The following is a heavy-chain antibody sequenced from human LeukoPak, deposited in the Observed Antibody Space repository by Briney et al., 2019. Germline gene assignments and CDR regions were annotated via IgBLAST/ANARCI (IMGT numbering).Heavy chain of an antibody. J-gene: IGHJ5*02. CDR1: GYTFTSYD. CDR2: MNPNSGNT. V-gene: IGHV1-8*01. CDR3: ARDQHTAMVTGFDP. D-gene: IGHD5-18*01. Sequence: ASVKVSCKASGYTFTSYDINWVRQATGQGLEWMGWMNPNSGNTGYAQKFRGRVTMTRNTSISTAYMELSSLRSEDTAVYYCARDQHTAMVTGFDPWGQGTLVTVSS.